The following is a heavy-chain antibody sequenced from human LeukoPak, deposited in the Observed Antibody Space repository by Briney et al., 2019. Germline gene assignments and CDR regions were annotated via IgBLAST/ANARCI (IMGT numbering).Heavy chain of an antibody. CDR1: GFSISNDYY. D-gene: IGHD1-26*01. Sequence: SETLSLTCTVSGFSISNDYYWTWLRQPPGRGLEWIGGIYHSGTTYYNPSLRGRVSISLDTSKTQFSLKLSSVTAADTAVYYCARGKAYSGSYYGTYDYWGQGTLVTVSS. J-gene: IGHJ4*02. CDR3: ARGKAYSGSYYGTYDY. V-gene: IGHV4-38-2*02. CDR2: IYHSGTT.